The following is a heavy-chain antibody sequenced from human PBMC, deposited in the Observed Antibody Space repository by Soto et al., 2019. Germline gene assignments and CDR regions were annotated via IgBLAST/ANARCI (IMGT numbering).Heavy chain of an antibody. D-gene: IGHD4-4*01. CDR1: GGSISSGGYY. Sequence: SETLSLTCTVSGGSISSGGYYWSWIRQHPGKGLEWIGYIYYSGSTYYNPSLKSRVTISVDTSKNQFSLKLSSVTAADTAVYYCASLPDYTNWFDPWGQGTLVTVSS. CDR3: ASLPDYTNWFDP. J-gene: IGHJ5*02. V-gene: IGHV4-31*03. CDR2: IYYSGST.